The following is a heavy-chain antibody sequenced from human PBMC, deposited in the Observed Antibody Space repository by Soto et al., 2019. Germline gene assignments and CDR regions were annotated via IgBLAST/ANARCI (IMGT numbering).Heavy chain of an antibody. CDR2: ISSSGLNT. V-gene: IGHV3-64*01. CDR3: AKERPRRTSGYFFEY. D-gene: IGHD1-1*01. CDR1: GFTFSSYS. J-gene: IGHJ4*02. Sequence: GASLRLSCEASGFTFSSYSMHWLRQAPGRGLEYVSAISSSGLNTYYANPVKGRFYISRDNSKNTVSLHMDSLRAEDTALYYCAKERPRRTSGYFFEYWGQGTPVTVSS.